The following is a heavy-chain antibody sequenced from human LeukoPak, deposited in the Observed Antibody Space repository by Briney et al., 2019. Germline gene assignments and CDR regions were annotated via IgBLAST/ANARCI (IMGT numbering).Heavy chain of an antibody. Sequence: PSETLSLTCTVSGGSISSGGYYWSWIRQHPGKGLEWIGYIYYSGSTYYNPSLKSRVTISVDTSKNQFSLKLSSVTAADTAVYYCARGRSRRGVPFLDYWGQGTLVTASS. D-gene: IGHD5-24*01. V-gene: IGHV4-31*03. CDR2: IYYSGST. J-gene: IGHJ4*02. CDR1: GGSISSGGYY. CDR3: ARGRSRRGVPFLDY.